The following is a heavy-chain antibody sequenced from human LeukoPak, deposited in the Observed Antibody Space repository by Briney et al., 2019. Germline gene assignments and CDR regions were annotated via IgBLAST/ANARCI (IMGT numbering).Heavy chain of an antibody. CDR2: INHSGST. CDR3: ARVSTFWFDP. J-gene: IGHJ5*02. V-gene: IGHV4-34*01. Sequence: SETLSLTCAVYGGSFSGYYWSWIRQLPGKGLEWIGEINHSGSTNYNPSLKSRVTISVDTSKNQFSLKLSSVTAADTAVYYCARVSTFWFDPWGQGTLVTVSS. CDR1: GGSFSGYY. D-gene: IGHD1-1*01.